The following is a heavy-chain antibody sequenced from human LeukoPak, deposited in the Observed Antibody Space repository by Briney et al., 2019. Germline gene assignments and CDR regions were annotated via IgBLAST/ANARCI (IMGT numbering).Heavy chain of an antibody. J-gene: IGHJ5*01. Sequence: GGSLRLSCGASGFTFSNYNMNWVRQAPGEGLEWVSSINSRSTYIFYADPVMGRFTISRDNAKNSLFLQMNSLRAEDTAVYYCARDETNGFDSWGQGTLVTVSS. D-gene: IGHD1-14*01. V-gene: IGHV3-21*01. CDR1: GFTFSNYN. CDR2: INSRSTYI. CDR3: ARDETNGFDS.